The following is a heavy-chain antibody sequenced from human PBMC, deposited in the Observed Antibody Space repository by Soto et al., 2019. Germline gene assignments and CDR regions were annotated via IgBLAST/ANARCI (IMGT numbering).Heavy chain of an antibody. Sequence: SETLSLTCTVSGGSISRYYWSWIRQPPGRGLEWIGYMYNTGSTVYNPSFRSRVTISVDTSKNQFSLKLNSVTAADTAVYYCARDLWGYCGTDCYPLDVWGQGTTVTVS. CDR2: MYNTGST. CDR1: GGSISRYY. D-gene: IGHD2-21*02. J-gene: IGHJ6*02. CDR3: ARDLWGYCGTDCYPLDV. V-gene: IGHV4-59*01.